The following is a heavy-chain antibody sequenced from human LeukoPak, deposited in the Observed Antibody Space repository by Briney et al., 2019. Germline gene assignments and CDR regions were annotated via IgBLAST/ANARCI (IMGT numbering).Heavy chain of an antibody. J-gene: IGHJ6*03. CDR2: ISGSGGST. CDR3: ALYSSSWYYYYMDV. Sequence: LPGGSLRLSCAASGFTFSSYAMSWVRQAPGKELEWVSAISGSGGSTYYADSVKGRFTISRDNSKNTLYLQMNSLRAEDTAVYYCALYSSSWYYYYMDVWGKGTTVTVSS. CDR1: GFTFSSYA. V-gene: IGHV3-23*01. D-gene: IGHD6-13*01.